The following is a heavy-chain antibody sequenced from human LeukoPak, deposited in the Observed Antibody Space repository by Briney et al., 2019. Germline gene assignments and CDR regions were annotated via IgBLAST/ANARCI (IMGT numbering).Heavy chain of an antibody. J-gene: IGHJ4*02. CDR1: GFTFSSYA. Sequence: SGGSLRLSCAASGFTFSSYAMRWVRQAPGRGVEWVSAISGSGGSTYYAHSVKGRFTISRDNSKNTMYLQMNGLRAKDTAVYYCARGLESRDTRPHYWGQGTLVSVST. CDR2: ISGSGGST. D-gene: IGHD1-1*01. CDR3: ARGLESRDTRPHY. V-gene: IGHV3-23*01.